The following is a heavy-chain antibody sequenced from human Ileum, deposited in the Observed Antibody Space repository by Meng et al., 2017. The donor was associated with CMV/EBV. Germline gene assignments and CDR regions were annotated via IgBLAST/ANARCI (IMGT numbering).Heavy chain of an antibody. CDR2: IYYSGST. D-gene: IGHD1-1*01. J-gene: IGHJ4*02. Sequence: QGHLQESGPGLVKPSQTLSLTCPVSGGSISSGDYYWSWIRQPPGKGLEWIGYIYYSGSTYYNPSLKSRVTISADTSKNQFSLKLNSVTAADTAVYYCASGSPQLGYVWGQGTLVTVSS. CDR1: GGSISSGDYY. CDR3: ASGSPQLGYV. V-gene: IGHV4-30-4*01.